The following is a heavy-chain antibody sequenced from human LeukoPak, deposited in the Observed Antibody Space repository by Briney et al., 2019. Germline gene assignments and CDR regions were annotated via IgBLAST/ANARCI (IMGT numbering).Heavy chain of an antibody. Sequence: PGGSLRLSCAASGFTFSSYSMNWVRQAPGKGLEWVSYISSSSSTIYYADSVKGRFTISRDNAKNSLYLQMNSLRAEDTAVYYCAKVGPSLVRGLIRGGARYYYNYMDVWGKGTTVTISS. V-gene: IGHV3-48*01. CDR2: ISSSSSTI. CDR1: GFTFSSYS. J-gene: IGHJ6*03. CDR3: AKVGPSLVRGLIRGGARYYYNYMDV. D-gene: IGHD3-10*01.